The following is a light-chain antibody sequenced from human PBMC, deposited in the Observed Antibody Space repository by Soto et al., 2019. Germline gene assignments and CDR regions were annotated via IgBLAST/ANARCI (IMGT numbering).Light chain of an antibody. CDR2: GAS. J-gene: IGKJ1*01. CDR1: QSVSRSY. Sequence: EIVLTQSPGTLSLSPGERATLSCRASQSVSRSYLDWYQQKPGQAPRLLIYGASSRATGIPDRFSGRGSGTDFTLPISRLEPEDFAVYYCQQYGSSPGTFGQGTKVEIK. V-gene: IGKV3-20*01. CDR3: QQYGSSPGT.